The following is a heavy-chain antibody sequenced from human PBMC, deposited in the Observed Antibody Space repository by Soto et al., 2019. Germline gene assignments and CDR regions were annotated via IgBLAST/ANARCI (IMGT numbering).Heavy chain of an antibody. CDR1: GFTFSSYA. V-gene: IGHV3-23*01. D-gene: IGHD2-15*01. CDR2: ISGSGGST. Sequence: EVQLLESGGGLVQPGGSLRLSCAASGFTFSSYAMSWVRQAPGKGLAWVSVISGSGGSTYYADSVKGRFTISRDNSKHTLHLQMNSLRAEDTAVYYCAKDRYYCSGGSCYVDAFDIWGQGTMVTVSS. J-gene: IGHJ3*02. CDR3: AKDRYYCSGGSCYVDAFDI.